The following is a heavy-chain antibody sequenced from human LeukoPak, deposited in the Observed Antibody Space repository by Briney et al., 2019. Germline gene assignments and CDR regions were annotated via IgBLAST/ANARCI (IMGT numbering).Heavy chain of an antibody. Sequence: PSETLSLTCTVPGGSISSGDYYWSWIRQPPGKGLEWIGYIYYSGDTSYNPSLKSRVTMSVDTPKNHFSLNLNSVTAADTAVYYCARDLLPGNWFDPWGQGTLVTVSS. V-gene: IGHV4-30-4*01. CDR1: GGSISSGDYY. J-gene: IGHJ5*02. CDR2: IYYSGDT. CDR3: ARDLLPGNWFDP. D-gene: IGHD2-15*01.